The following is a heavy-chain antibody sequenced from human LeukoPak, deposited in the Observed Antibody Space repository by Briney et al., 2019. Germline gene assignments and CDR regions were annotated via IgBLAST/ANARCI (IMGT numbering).Heavy chain of an antibody. CDR2: INPSGGST. Sequence: ASVKVSCKASGYTFTSYYIDWVRQAPGQGLEWMGVINPSGGSTRYAQKFQGRVTMTGDPSTRTVYMELSSLTSDDTAVYYCARSEGYDIVTGPFDFWGQGTLVTVSS. CDR1: GYTFTSYY. J-gene: IGHJ4*02. D-gene: IGHD3-9*01. V-gene: IGHV1-46*01. CDR3: ARSEGYDIVTGPFDF.